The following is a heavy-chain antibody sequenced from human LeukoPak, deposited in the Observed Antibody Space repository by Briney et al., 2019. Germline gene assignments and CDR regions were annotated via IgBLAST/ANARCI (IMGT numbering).Heavy chain of an antibody. J-gene: IGHJ4*02. CDR3: ASAPNPFYFDY. CDR2: IYYSGST. V-gene: IGHV4-31*03. D-gene: IGHD1-14*01. CDR1: GGSISNGDFS. Sequence: SQTLSLTCTVSGGSISNGDFSWSWIRQHPGAGLEWIGNIYYSGSTYYNPSLKSRVTMSVDTSKNQFSLKLSSVTAADTAVYYCASAPNPFYFDYWGQGTLVTVSA.